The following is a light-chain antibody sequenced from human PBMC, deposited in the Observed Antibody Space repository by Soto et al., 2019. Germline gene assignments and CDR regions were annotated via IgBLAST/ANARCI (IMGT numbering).Light chain of an antibody. CDR1: QSVSSN. CDR2: GAS. V-gene: IGKV3-15*01. Sequence: EIVMTQSPATLSVSPGERATLSCRASQSVSSNLAWYQQKPGQAPRLLIYGASTRATGIPARFSGSGSGTEFTLTISSLQSEDFAVYFCQLYGTFGPGTKVDLK. CDR3: QLYGT. J-gene: IGKJ3*01.